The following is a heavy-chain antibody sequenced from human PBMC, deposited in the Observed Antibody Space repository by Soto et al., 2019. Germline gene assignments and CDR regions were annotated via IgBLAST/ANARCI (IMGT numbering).Heavy chain of an antibody. J-gene: IGHJ5*02. D-gene: IGHD2-2*01. V-gene: IGHV3-23*01. Sequence: EVQLLESGGGLVQPGGSLRLSCAASGFTFSSYAMSWVRQAPGKGLEWVSAISGSGGSAYYADSVKGRFTISRDNSKNTLYLQMNSLRAEDTAVYYCAKGGAQLLHYNWFDPWGQGTLVTVSS. CDR1: GFTFSSYA. CDR3: AKGGAQLLHYNWFDP. CDR2: ISGSGGSA.